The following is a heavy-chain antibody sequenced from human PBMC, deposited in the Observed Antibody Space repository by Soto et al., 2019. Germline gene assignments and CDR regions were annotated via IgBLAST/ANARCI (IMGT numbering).Heavy chain of an antibody. V-gene: IGHV4-34*01. CDR2: INHSGST. J-gene: IGHJ3*02. CDR3: ARVHVDYDILTGYYFGDAFDI. CDR1: GGSFSGYY. Sequence: PSETLSLTCAVYGGSFSGYYWSWIRQPPGKGLEWIGEINHSGSTNYNPSLKSRVTISVDTSKNQFSLKLSSVTAADTAVYYCARVHVDYDILTGYYFGDAFDIWGQGTMVTVSS. D-gene: IGHD3-9*01.